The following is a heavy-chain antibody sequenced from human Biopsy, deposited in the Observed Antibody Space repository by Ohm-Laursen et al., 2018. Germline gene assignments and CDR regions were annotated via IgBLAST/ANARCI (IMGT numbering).Heavy chain of an antibody. CDR3: AKATLDYYYNDGYGADAFDI. V-gene: IGHV1-46*01. Sequence: GPSVKVSCKASGYTLTSYYIHWVRQAPGQGLQWMGLINTSHGSTGSAQKFEGRFTMTRETSTGTFYMELSCLRSEETAIYYCAKATLDYYYNDGYGADAFDIWGQGTMVTVSS. J-gene: IGHJ3*02. CDR2: INTSHGST. D-gene: IGHD3-10*01. CDR1: GYTLTSYY.